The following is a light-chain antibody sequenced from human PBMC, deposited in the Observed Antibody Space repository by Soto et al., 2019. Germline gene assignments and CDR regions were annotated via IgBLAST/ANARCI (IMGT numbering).Light chain of an antibody. V-gene: IGKV3-20*01. J-gene: IGKJ2*01. CDR3: QQYGSSLYT. CDR1: QSVSSSY. CDR2: GAS. Sequence: EIVLTQSPGTLSLSPGERATLSCRASQSVSSSYLAWYQQKPGQAPRLLINGASSRATGIPDSFSGSGSGKDFTVNISRLEPEDFAVYYCQQYGSSLYTFGQGTKLEIK.